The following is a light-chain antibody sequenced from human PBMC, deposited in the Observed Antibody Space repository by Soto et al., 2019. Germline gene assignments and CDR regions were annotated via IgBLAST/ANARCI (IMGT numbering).Light chain of an antibody. CDR1: SSDVGGYNF. J-gene: IGLJ1*01. CDR2: DVR. CDR3: SSYTSISTYV. Sequence: QSVLTQPASVSGAPGQSITISCTGTSSDVGGYNFVSWYQQHPSKAPKLMIYDVRNRPSGVSNRFSGSKSVNTASLTISGLQAEDEADYYCSSYTSISTYVFGTGTKVTVL. V-gene: IGLV2-14*01.